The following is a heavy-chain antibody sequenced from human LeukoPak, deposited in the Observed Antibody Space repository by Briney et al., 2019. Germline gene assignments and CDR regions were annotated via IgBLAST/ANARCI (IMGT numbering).Heavy chain of an antibody. CDR1: GFTFRSSS. CDR2: ISSSGTYK. Sequence: GGSLRLSCTTSGFTFRSSSFNWVRQVPGKGLEWVASISSSGTYKYYGDSVEGRFTISRDNAKDSLFLQMNSLRAEDTAVYYCARGGGMVRGIIIRRFDYWGQGTLVTVSS. J-gene: IGHJ4*02. CDR3: ARGGGMVRGIIIRRFDY. D-gene: IGHD3-10*01. V-gene: IGHV3-21*01.